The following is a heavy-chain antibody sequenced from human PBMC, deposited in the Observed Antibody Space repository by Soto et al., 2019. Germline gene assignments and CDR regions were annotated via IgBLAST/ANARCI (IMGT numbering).Heavy chain of an antibody. CDR1: GFTFSSYG. D-gene: IGHD3-3*01. CDR2: IWYDGSNK. V-gene: IGHV3-33*01. J-gene: IGHJ3*02. Sequence: GGSLRLSCAASGFTFSSYGMHWVRQAPGKGLEWVAVIWYDGSNKYYADSVKGRFTISRDNSKNTLYLQMNSLRAEDTAVYYCARDHYDFWSQRSDLGAFDIWGQGTMVTVSS. CDR3: ARDHYDFWSQRSDLGAFDI.